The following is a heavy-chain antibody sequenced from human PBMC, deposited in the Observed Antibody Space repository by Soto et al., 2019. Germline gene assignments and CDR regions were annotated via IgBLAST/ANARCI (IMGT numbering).Heavy chain of an antibody. CDR1: GFTVSSNY. J-gene: IGHJ6*02. Sequence: QPGGSLRLSCAASGFTVSSNYMSWVRQAPGRGLEWVSVIYSGGSTYYADSVKGRFTISRDNSKNTLYLQMNSLRAEDTAVYYCARDYHTNAYYYYGMDVWGQGTTVTVSS. CDR3: ARDYHTNAYYYYGMDV. V-gene: IGHV3-53*01. CDR2: IYSGGST.